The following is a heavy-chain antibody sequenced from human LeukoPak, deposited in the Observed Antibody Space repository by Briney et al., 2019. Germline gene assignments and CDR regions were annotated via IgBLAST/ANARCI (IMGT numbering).Heavy chain of an antibody. Sequence: GGSLRLSCAASGFTFSDHYMDWVRQAPGKGLEWVGRTRSKANSYTTQYAASVKGRFTISRDDSKNSLHLQMNSLKTEDTAVYYCTCCTNGVCYTMGDYWGQGTLVTVSS. CDR3: TCCTNGVCYTMGDY. CDR1: GFTFSDHY. D-gene: IGHD2-8*01. V-gene: IGHV3-72*01. J-gene: IGHJ4*02. CDR2: TRSKANSYTT.